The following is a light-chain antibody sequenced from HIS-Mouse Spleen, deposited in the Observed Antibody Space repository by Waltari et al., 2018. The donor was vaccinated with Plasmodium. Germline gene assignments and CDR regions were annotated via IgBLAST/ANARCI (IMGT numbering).Light chain of an antibody. CDR2: SYPDSDK. V-gene: IGLV5-37*01. J-gene: IGLJ3*02. CDR1: SDLNVGSYN. Sequence: QPVLTQPPSSSASHGESARLTCTLPSDLNVGSYNLYCYQQTPWSPPRYLLYSYPDSDKGQGSGVPSRFSGAKDASANTGILLISGLQSEDEADYYCMIWPSNASGVFGGGTKLTVL. CDR3: MIWPSNASGV.